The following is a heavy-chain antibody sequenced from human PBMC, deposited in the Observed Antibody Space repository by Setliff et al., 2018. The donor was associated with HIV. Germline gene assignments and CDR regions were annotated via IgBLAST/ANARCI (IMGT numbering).Heavy chain of an antibody. CDR3: ARSAHDSETGY. Sequence: ASVKVSCKASGYTFTKYAMSWVRQAPGQRLEWMGWINAGNGNTKYSQKFQGRVTMTWDTSTSTVYMELSSLRSEDTAFYYCARSAHDSETGYWGQGTLVTAPQ. D-gene: IGHD5-12*01. CDR1: GYTFTKYA. V-gene: IGHV1-3*01. CDR2: INAGNGNT. J-gene: IGHJ4*02.